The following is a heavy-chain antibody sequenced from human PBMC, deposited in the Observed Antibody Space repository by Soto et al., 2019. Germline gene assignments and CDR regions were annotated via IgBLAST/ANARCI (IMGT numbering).Heavy chain of an antibody. V-gene: IGHV3-30-3*01. D-gene: IGHD2-21*02. Sequence: QVQLVESGGGVVQPGRSLRLSCAASGFTFSSYAMHWVRQAPGKGLEWVAVISYDGSNKYYADSVKGRFTISRDNSKNTLYLQMNRLRAEDTAVYYCARDQTYCGGDCYLDYLGQGTLVTVSS. J-gene: IGHJ4*02. CDR3: ARDQTYCGGDCYLDY. CDR2: ISYDGSNK. CDR1: GFTFSSYA.